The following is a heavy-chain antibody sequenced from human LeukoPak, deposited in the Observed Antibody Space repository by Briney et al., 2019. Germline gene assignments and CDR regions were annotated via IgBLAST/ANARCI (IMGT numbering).Heavy chain of an antibody. CDR3: VAYYDFWSGYFRYHYFDY. CDR2: IIPIFGTA. J-gene: IGHJ4*02. Sequence: SVKVSCKASGYTFTGYYMHWVRQAPGQGLEWMGGIIPIFGTANYAQKFQGRVTITADESTSTAYMELSSLRSEDTAVYYCVAYYDFWSGYFRYHYFDYWGQGTLVTVSS. CDR1: GYTFTGYY. D-gene: IGHD3-3*01. V-gene: IGHV1-69*13.